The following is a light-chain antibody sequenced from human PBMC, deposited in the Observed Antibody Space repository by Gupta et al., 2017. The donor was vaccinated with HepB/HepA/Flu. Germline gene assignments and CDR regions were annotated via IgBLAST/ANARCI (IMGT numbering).Light chain of an antibody. J-gene: IGLJ3*02. V-gene: IGLV3-25*03. CDR1: TLSRQY. CDR2: QDK. Sequence: SAELTQPPSVSVSPGQTARTTCSGDTLSRQYTYWYQQRPGQAPILIIFQDKERPPGIPERFSASSSGTTASLTISDVQSEDAADYFCQSLDASGRVFGGGTKLTVL. CDR3: QSLDASGRV.